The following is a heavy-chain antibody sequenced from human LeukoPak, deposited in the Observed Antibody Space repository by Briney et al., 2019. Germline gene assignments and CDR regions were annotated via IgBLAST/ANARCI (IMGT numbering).Heavy chain of an antibody. Sequence: SETLSLTCTVSGGSISSSSYYWGWIRQPPGKGLEWIGSIYYSGSTYYNPSLKSRVTISVDTSKNQFSLKLSSVTAADTAVYYCARHTCFGVGRTETRFWGARGFAPWGQGTLVTVPS. CDR2: IYYSGST. V-gene: IGHV4-39*01. CDR1: GGSISSSSYY. CDR3: ARHTCFGVGRTETRFWGARGFAP. D-gene: IGHD1-7*01. J-gene: IGHJ5*02.